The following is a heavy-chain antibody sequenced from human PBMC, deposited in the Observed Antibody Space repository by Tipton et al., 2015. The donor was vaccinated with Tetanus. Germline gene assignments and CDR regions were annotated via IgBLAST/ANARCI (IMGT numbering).Heavy chain of an antibody. J-gene: IGHJ5*01. V-gene: IGHV3-23*03. CDR2: SYAGGNYA. CDR3: AKVRGTLRYSFDS. CDR1: GFSLSDYT. D-gene: IGHD3-9*01. Sequence: SLRLSCVVSGFSLSDYTINWVRQAPGKGLEWVSVSYAGGNYAYYADSVKGRFTTSRDDSKNTLYLHMTSLRAEDTAVYYCAKVRGTLRYSFDSWGQGTLVTVSS.